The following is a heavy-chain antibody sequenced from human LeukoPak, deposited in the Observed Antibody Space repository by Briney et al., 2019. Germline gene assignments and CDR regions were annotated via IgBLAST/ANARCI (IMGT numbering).Heavy chain of an antibody. V-gene: IGHV4-59*01. CDR2: IYYIGST. CDR3: ARGGIVGSRTNWFDP. CDR1: GGSIRSYY. Sequence: PSETLSLTCTVSGGSIRSYYWSWIRQPPGKGLECIGYIYYIGSTNYNPSLKSRVTISLDTSKSQFSLKLTPVTPADTAVYYCARGGIVGSRTNWFDPWGQGILVTVSS. D-gene: IGHD1-26*01. J-gene: IGHJ5*02.